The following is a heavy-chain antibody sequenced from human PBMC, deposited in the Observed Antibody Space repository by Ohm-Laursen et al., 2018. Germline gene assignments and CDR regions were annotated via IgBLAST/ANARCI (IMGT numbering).Heavy chain of an antibody. V-gene: IGHV1-2*02. CDR2: INPNSGGT. CDR3: ARGALYYYDSSGYWGSFDP. D-gene: IGHD3-22*01. J-gene: IGHJ5*02. Sequence: SVKVSCKASGYTFTGYYMHWVRQAPGQGLEWMGWINPNSGGTNYAQKFQGRVTMTRDTSISTAYMELSRLRSDDTAVYYCARGALYYYDSSGYWGSFDPWGQGTLVTVSS. CDR1: GYTFTGYY.